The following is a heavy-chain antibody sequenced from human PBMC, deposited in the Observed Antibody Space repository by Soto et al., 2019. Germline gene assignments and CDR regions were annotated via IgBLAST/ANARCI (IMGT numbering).Heavy chain of an antibody. Sequence: QVQLVQSGAEVKKPGASVKVSCKASGYTFTSYAMRWVRQAPGQRLEWMGWINVGNGNTKYSQKFQGRVTITRDTSASTAYMELSSLRSEDTAVYYCARSIVVVTAADYWGQGTLVTVSS. J-gene: IGHJ4*02. CDR3: ARSIVVVTAADY. CDR1: GYTFTSYA. D-gene: IGHD2-21*02. V-gene: IGHV1-3*01. CDR2: INVGNGNT.